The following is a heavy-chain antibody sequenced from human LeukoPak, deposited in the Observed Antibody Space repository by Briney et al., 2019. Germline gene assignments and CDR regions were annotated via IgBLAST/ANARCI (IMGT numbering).Heavy chain of an antibody. J-gene: IGHJ6*03. D-gene: IGHD2-2*01. CDR2: TSSSSTYI. CDR1: GFTFSTYN. Sequence: GGSLRLSCAASGFTFSTYNMNWVRQAPGKGLEWVSSTSSSSTYIYYADSVRGRFTISRDNTKNSLYLQMNSLRAEDTAVYYCARVYCSSASCYWDYYYYYMDVWGKGTTVTVSS. CDR3: ARVYCSSASCYWDYYYYYMDV. V-gene: IGHV3-21*01.